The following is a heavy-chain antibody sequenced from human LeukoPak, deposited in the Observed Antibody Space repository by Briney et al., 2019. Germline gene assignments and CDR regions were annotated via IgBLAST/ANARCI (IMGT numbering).Heavy chain of an antibody. CDR2: VSHSGTT. Sequence: SETLSLTCAVYGGSLRSYYWSWIRQSPGKGLEWIVEVSHSGTTTYNPSLKGRVIISMDTSKRQFSLKVTSVTAADTAIYYCARVGGWLQLKRWGFDYWGQGTPVTVSS. J-gene: IGHJ4*02. CDR1: GGSLRSYY. V-gene: IGHV4-34*01. D-gene: IGHD5-24*01. CDR3: ARVGGWLQLKRWGFDY.